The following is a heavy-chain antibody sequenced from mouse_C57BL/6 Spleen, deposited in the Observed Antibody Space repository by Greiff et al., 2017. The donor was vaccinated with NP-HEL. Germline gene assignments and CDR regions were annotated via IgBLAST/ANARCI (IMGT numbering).Heavy chain of an antibody. CDR1: GFTFSSYT. CDR2: ISGCGGNT. D-gene: IGHD6-1*01. CDR3: ARDPSLYSRSDDWYVDV. J-gene: IGHJ1*03. Sequence: EVQVVEPGGGLVKPGGSLKLSCAASGFTFSSYTMSWVRQTPEQRLEWVATISGCGGNTYYPDSVKGRFTISRDNSKNTLYMQMSSLRSEDTVLYYCARDPSLYSRSDDWYVDVWGTGTTLTVSS. V-gene: IGHV5-9*01.